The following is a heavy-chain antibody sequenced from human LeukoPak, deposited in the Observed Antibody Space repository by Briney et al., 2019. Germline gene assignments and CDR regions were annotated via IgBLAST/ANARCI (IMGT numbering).Heavy chain of an antibody. CDR1: GFTFSSYS. D-gene: IGHD3-10*01. V-gene: IGHV3-48*02. Sequence: GGSLRLSCAASGFTFSSYSMNWVRQAPGKGLEWLSYMISGGGTIYYADSVKGRFTISRDNAKESLYLQMNSLRDGDTAVYYCTRGEYGGDYWGQGTLVTVSS. CDR2: MISGGGTI. CDR3: TRGEYGGDY. J-gene: IGHJ4*02.